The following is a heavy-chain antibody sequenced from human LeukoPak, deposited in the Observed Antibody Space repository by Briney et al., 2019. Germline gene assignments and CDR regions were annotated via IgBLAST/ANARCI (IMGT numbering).Heavy chain of an antibody. CDR2: ISYDGSNE. J-gene: IGHJ4*02. CDR1: GFTFSSYV. Sequence: GGSLRLSCAASGFTFSSYVMHWVRQAPGKGLEWVAIISYDGSNEYYADSVKGRFTISRDNAKNSLYLQMNSLRAEDTALYYCARDPSLYSGSQFDYWGLGTLVTVSS. V-gene: IGHV3-30*04. CDR3: ARDPSLYSGSQFDY. D-gene: IGHD1-26*01.